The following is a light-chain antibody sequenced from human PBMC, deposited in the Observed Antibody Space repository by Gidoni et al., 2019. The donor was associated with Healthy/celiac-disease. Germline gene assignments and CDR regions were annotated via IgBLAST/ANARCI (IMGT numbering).Light chain of an antibody. CDR2: GAS. V-gene: IGKV3-20*01. Sequence: IVLPHSPGTLSLSPGERATLSCRVSQSVSSSYLAWYQQKPGQAPRLLLYGASSRATGIPDRVSGSGSGTEFTLTISRLEPEEFAVYYCQQYGRSPPYTFGQGTKLEIK. J-gene: IGKJ2*01. CDR3: QQYGRSPPYT. CDR1: QSVSSSY.